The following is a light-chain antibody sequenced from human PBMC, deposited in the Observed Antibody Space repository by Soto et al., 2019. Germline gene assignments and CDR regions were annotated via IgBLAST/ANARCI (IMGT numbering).Light chain of an antibody. V-gene: IGLV6-57*04. CDR3: QSYDSSNWV. Sequence: NFMLTQPHSVSESPGKTVTISCTRSSGSIASNYVQWYQQRPGSAPTTVIYEDNQRPSGVPDRFSGSIDSSSNSASLTISGLKTKDEADYYCQSYDSSNWVFCGGTKLTVL. J-gene: IGLJ3*02. CDR2: EDN. CDR1: SGSIASNY.